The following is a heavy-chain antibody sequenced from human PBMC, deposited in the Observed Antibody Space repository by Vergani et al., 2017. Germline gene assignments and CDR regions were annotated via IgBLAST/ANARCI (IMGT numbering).Heavy chain of an antibody. CDR1: GDSVISTDYH. CDR3: ASKPGACSAAYCHSYDF. V-gene: IGHV4-39*01. CDR2: MDYSGST. Sequence: QVQLQESGPGLVKPSETLSLTCTVSGDSVISTDYHWGWIRQPPGKGLEWIGSMDYSGSTSYNPSLESRISISFETPKNQFSLRLTSVTAADTAVYYGASKPGACSAAYCHSYDFWGPGTLVGVSS. D-gene: IGHD2-15*01. J-gene: IGHJ4*02.